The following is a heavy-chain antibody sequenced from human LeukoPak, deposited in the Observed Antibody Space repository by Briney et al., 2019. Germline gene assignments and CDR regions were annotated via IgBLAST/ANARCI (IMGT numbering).Heavy chain of an antibody. V-gene: IGHV1-69*04. CDR1: GGTFSSYA. D-gene: IGHD3-22*01. J-gene: IGHJ4*02. CDR2: IIPILGIA. CDR3: ASLGHYYYDSSGSDY. Sequence: SVKLSCKASGGTFSSYAISWVRQATGQALEWIGRIIPILGIANYAQKFQGRVTITADKSTSTAYMELSSLRSEDTAVYYCASLGHYYYDSSGSDYWGQGTLVTVSS.